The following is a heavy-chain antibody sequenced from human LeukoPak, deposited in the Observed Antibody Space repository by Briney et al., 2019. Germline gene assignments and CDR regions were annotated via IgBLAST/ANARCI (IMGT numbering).Heavy chain of an antibody. Sequence: PGGPLRLSCAASGFTFSNAWMSWVRQAPGKGLEWVGRIKSKTDGGTTDYAAPVKGRFTISRDDSKNTLYLQMNSLKTEDTAVYYCTTAAAYSSGWYNWFDPWGQGTLVTVSS. CDR3: TTAAAYSSGWYNWFDP. J-gene: IGHJ5*02. CDR1: GFTFSNAW. V-gene: IGHV3-15*01. D-gene: IGHD6-19*01. CDR2: IKSKTDGGTT.